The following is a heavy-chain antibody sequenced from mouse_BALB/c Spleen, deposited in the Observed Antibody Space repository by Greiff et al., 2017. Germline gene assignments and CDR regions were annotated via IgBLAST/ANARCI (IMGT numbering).Heavy chain of an antibody. J-gene: IGHJ2*01. Sequence: VKLQESGAELAKPGASVKMSCKASGYTFTSYWMHWVKQRPGQGLEWIGYINPSTGYTEYNQKFKDKATLTADKSSSTAYMQLSSLTSEDSAVYYCARRYYGSSFDYWGQGTTLTVSS. V-gene: IGHV1-7*01. CDR1: GYTFTSYW. CDR3: ARRYYGSSFDY. CDR2: INPSTGYT. D-gene: IGHD1-1*01.